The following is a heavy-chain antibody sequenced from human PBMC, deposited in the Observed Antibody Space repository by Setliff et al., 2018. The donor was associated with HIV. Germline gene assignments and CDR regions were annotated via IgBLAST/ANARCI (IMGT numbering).Heavy chain of an antibody. J-gene: IGHJ3*02. V-gene: IGHV1-69*05. D-gene: IGHD1-1*01. CDR2: IIPIFGTA. Sequence: SVKVSCKASGGTFSSYAISWVRQAPGQGLEWMGGIIPIFGTANYAQKFQGRVTITTDESTSTAYMELSSLRSEDTAAYYCARFWEPQGHDAFDIWGQGTMVTVSS. CDR1: GGTFSSYA. CDR3: ARFWEPQGHDAFDI.